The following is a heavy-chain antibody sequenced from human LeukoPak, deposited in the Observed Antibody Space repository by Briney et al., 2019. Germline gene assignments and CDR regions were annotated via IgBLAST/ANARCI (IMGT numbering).Heavy chain of an antibody. CDR1: GYTFSNFD. Sequence: ASVKVSCKASGYTFSNFDVNGVRQAPGQGLEWMAWMNPGSGDTGYEGKFQARLTMSSNTSITTASMELSSLTSEDTAVYYCARSRRGYYMDVWGKGTTVIASS. J-gene: IGHJ6*03. CDR3: ARSRRGYYMDV. V-gene: IGHV1-8*02. CDR2: MNPGSGDT.